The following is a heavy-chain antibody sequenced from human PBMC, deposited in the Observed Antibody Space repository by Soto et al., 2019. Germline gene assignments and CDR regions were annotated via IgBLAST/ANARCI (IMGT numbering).Heavy chain of an antibody. J-gene: IGHJ4*02. CDR2: ISHRGST. V-gene: IGHV4-30-2*01. D-gene: IGHD3-10*01. CDR3: ASKASGRWHY. Sequence: HLQLQKSGSRLVKPSQTLSLNCAVSGDSIRSADYSWNWVRQPPGKGLEWIGYISHRGSTYYNPSLKSRVTLSLDRSKNQFSLHLSSVTAADTAVYYCASKASGRWHYWGQGTLVTVSS. CDR1: GDSIRSADYS.